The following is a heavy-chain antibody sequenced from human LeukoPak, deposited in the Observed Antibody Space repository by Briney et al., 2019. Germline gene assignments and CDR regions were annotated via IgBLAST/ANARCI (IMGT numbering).Heavy chain of an antibody. V-gene: IGHV1-8*03. CDR3: ARTTSFTASGYDY. CDR1: GYTFTNYH. D-gene: IGHD6-25*01. Sequence: ASVTVSCTASGYTFTNYHINWVRQAPGQGLEWMGWMNPNNGDSGYAQKFQGRITITRDTSISTSYMELRSLMTDDTAVYFCARTTSFTASGYDYWGQGTLVTVSS. J-gene: IGHJ4*02. CDR2: MNPNNGDS.